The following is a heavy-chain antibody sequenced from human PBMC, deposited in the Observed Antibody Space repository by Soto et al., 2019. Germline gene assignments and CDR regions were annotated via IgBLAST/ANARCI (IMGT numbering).Heavy chain of an antibody. CDR2: ISGSGGST. CDR3: AKDIPLGYCSGGSCYDFDY. CDR1: GFTFSSYA. V-gene: IGHV3-23*01. D-gene: IGHD2-15*01. J-gene: IGHJ4*02. Sequence: EVQLLESGGGLVQPGGSLRLSCAASGFTFSSYAMSWVRQAPGKGLEWVSAISGSGGSTYYADSVKGRFTISRDNSKNTLYLQMNRLRAEDTAVYYCAKDIPLGYCSGGSCYDFDYWGQGTLVTVSS.